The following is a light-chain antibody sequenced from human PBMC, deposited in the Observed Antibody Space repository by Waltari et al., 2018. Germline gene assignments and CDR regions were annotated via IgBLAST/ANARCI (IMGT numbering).Light chain of an antibody. CDR2: SNN. V-gene: IGLV1-44*01. CDR3: AAWDDSLNGVV. CDR1: SSNIGSNT. Sequence: QSVLTQPPSASGTPGQRVTLSCSGSSSNIGSNTVNWYQQLPGTAPNLVIFSNNQRPSGVPDRFSGSKSGASASLAISGLQSEDEADYYCAAWDDSLNGVVFGGGTKLTVL. J-gene: IGLJ2*01.